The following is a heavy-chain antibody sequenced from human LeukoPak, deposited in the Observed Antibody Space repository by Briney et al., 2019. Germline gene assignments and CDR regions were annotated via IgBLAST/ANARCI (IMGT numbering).Heavy chain of an antibody. CDR1: GGSFSGYY. V-gene: IGHV4-34*01. D-gene: IGHD3-9*01. CDR3: ARGTMPRVNRRVRYFGPPRENPPHFDY. J-gene: IGHJ4*02. Sequence: SETLSLTCAVYGGSFSGYYWSWIRQPPGKGLEWIGEIYHSGSTNYNPSLTSRVTISVYTAKNQFSLKLSPGTAADTAVYYCARGTMPRVNRRVRYFGPPRENPPHFDYWGQGTLVTVSS. CDR2: IYHSGST.